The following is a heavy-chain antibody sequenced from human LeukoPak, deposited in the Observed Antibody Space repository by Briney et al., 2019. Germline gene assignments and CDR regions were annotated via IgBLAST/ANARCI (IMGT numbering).Heavy chain of an antibody. D-gene: IGHD6-19*01. Sequence: PSETLSLTCTVSGGSISSGSYYWSWIRQPAGKGLEWLANIKEDGSIIRYLDSVKGRFTVSRDNAKNSIYVQMDSLRAEDTAMYYCARVLEEGSGWPNWFDPWGQGTLVTVSS. CDR2: IKEDGSII. CDR1: GGSISSGSYY. J-gene: IGHJ5*02. V-gene: IGHV3-7*01. CDR3: ARVLEEGSGWPNWFDP.